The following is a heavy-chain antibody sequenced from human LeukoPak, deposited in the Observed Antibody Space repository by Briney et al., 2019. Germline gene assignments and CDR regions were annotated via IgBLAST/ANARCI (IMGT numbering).Heavy chain of an antibody. CDR1: GYTFSNYG. CDR3: ARDNDKVVDH. V-gene: IGHV1-18*01. J-gene: IGHJ4*01. D-gene: IGHD1-1*01. Sequence: EASVKVSCKTSGYTFSNYGISWVRQAPGQGLEWMGWITAYNGSRLYAQRFQGRITLTTDTSTSTSYMELRSLEYDDTAIYYCARDNDKVVDHWGQGTLVTVSS. CDR2: ITAYNGSR.